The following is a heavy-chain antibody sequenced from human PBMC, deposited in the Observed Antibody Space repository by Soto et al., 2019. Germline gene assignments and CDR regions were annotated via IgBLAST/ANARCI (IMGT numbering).Heavy chain of an antibody. V-gene: IGHV1-69*01. CDR2: IIPISGTA. CDR1: GGTFSSYA. Sequence: QVQLVQSGAEVKKPGSSVKVTCKASGGTFSSYAISWVRQAPGQGLEWMGGIIPISGTANYAQKLQGRVTITANETTSTAYMELSSLRSEDTVVYYCPRSQGSSTSLEIYYYYYYGMDVWGQGTMVTVTS. CDR3: PRSQGSSTSLEIYYYYYYGMDV. D-gene: IGHD2-2*01. J-gene: IGHJ6*02.